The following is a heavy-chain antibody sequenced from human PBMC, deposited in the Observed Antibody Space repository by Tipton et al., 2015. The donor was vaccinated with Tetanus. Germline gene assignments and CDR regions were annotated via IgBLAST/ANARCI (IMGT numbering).Heavy chain of an antibody. CDR3: ARLAMTAVTNDY. Sequence: LRLSCTVSGASISSAIYLWGWIRQPPGKGLEWIGSVSITGNTYYNPSLQSRLSMSGDTSGNMFSLKLSSVTAADTAIYYCARLAMTAVTNDYWGQGTLVTVSS. CDR2: VSITGNT. CDR1: GASISSAIYL. D-gene: IGHD4-11*01. J-gene: IGHJ4*02. V-gene: IGHV4-39*01.